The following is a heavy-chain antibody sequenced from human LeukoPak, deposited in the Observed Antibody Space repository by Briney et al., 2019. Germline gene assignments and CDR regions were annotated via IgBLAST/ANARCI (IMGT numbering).Heavy chain of an antibody. D-gene: IGHD1-7*01. V-gene: IGHV1-8*01. CDR2: MNPNSGNT. CDR3: ARVPGITGTTGYYYYYMDV. Sequence: ASVKVSCKASGYTFTSYDINWVRQATGQGLEWMGWMNPNSGNTGYAQKFQGRVTMTRHTSISTAYMELSSLRSEDTAVYYCARVPGITGTTGYYYYYMDVWGKGTTVTVSS. J-gene: IGHJ6*03. CDR1: GYTFTSYD.